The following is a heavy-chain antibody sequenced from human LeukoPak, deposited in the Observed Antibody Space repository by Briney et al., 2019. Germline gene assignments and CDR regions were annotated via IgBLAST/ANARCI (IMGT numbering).Heavy chain of an antibody. D-gene: IGHD1-26*01. CDR2: INPNSGGT. J-gene: IGHJ5*02. CDR3: ARDNSVGDVAWWFDP. V-gene: IGHV1-2*02. Sequence: GASVKVSCKASGYTFTGYYIHWVRQAPGQGLEWMGWINPNSGGTNYAQKFQGRVTMTRDTSISTAYMELSRLRSDDTAVYYCARDNSVGDVAWWFDPWGQGTLVTVSS. CDR1: GYTFTGYY.